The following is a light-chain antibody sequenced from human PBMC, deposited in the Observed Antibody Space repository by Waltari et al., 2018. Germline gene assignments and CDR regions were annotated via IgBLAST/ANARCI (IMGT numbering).Light chain of an antibody. CDR3: AAWDDSLV. V-gene: IGLV1-44*01. J-gene: IGLJ2*01. CDR1: SSNIGRNT. Sequence: QSVLTQPPSASGTPGQRVTISCSGSSSNIGRNTVNWYQQLPGTAPKLLIYSKKKRPSGVPDRFSGSKSGTSASLAISGLQSEDEADYYCAAWDDSLVFGGGTKLTVL. CDR2: SKK.